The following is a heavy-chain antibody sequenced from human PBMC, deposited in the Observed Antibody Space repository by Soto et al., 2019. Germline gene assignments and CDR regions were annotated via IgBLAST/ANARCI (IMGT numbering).Heavy chain of an antibody. CDR1: GYSFTSYW. CDR2: IYPGDSDT. Sequence: PGESLKISCKGSGYSFTSYWIGWVRQMPGKGLEWMGIIYPGDSDTRYSPSFQGQVTISADKSISTAYLQWSSLKASDTAMYYCARHGARRDGYNSLYYYYGMDVWGQGTTVTV. D-gene: IGHD5-12*01. CDR3: ARHGARRDGYNSLYYYYGMDV. J-gene: IGHJ6*02. V-gene: IGHV5-51*01.